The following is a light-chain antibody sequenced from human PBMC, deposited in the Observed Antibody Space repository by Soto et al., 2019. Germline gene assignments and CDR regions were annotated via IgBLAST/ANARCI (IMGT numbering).Light chain of an antibody. Sequence: EIVMTQSPATQSVSPGERATLSCRASQSVSSNLAWYQQKPGQAPRLLIYGASTRATGIPARFSGSGSGTEFTITISSLQSEDFAVYYCQQYNNWPPWTFGQGTKVEIK. J-gene: IGKJ1*01. CDR3: QQYNNWPPWT. V-gene: IGKV3-15*01. CDR2: GAS. CDR1: QSVSSN.